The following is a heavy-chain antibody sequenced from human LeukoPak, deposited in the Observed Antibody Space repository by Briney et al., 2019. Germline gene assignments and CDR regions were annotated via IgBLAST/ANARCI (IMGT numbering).Heavy chain of an antibody. Sequence: GGSLRLSCAASGFTFSDYYMSWIRQAPGKGLEWVSYISSSGSTIYYADSVKGRFTISRNNAKNSLYLQMNSLRAEDTAVYYCAREHSSPGDDAFDIWGQGTMVTVSS. CDR2: ISSSGSTI. CDR3: AREHSSPGDDAFDI. J-gene: IGHJ3*02. CDR1: GFTFSDYY. D-gene: IGHD6-13*01. V-gene: IGHV3-11*01.